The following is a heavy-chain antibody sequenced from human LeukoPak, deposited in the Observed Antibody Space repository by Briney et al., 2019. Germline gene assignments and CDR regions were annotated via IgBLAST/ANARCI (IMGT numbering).Heavy chain of an antibody. CDR1: GGSFSGYY. V-gene: IGHV4-34*01. CDR3: ARENLRLGELSLYVYRMGFDY. Sequence: PSETLSLTCAVYGGSFSGYYWSWIRQPPGKGLEWIGEINHSGSTNYNPSLKSRVTISVDTSKNQFSLKLSSVTAADTAVYYCARENLRLGELSLYVYRMGFDYWGQGTLVTVSS. CDR2: INHSGST. D-gene: IGHD3-16*02. J-gene: IGHJ4*02.